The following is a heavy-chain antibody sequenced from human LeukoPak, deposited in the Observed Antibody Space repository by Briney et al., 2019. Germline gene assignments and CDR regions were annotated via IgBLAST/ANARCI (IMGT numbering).Heavy chain of an antibody. D-gene: IGHD4-17*01. CDR1: GFTFDDYA. CDR2: ISWNSGSI. CDR3: AKDRENHGDFIFDY. J-gene: IGHJ4*02. Sequence: PGRSLRLSCAASGFTFDDYAMHWVRQAPGKGLEWVSGISWNSGSIGYADSVKGRFTISRDNAKNSLYLQMNSLRAEDTALYYCAKDRENHGDFIFDYWGQGTLVTVSS. V-gene: IGHV3-9*01.